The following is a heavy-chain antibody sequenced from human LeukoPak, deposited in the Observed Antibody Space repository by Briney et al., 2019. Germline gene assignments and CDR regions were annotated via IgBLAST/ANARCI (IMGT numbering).Heavy chain of an antibody. D-gene: IGHD2-2*03. CDR3: ARVDIVVVPAGKGFYYYYGMDV. Sequence: VKVSCKASGGTFSSYAISWVRQAPGQGLAWMGGIIPIFGTANYAQKFQGRVTITADESTSTAYMELSSLRSEDTAVYYCARVDIVVVPAGKGFYYYYGMDVWGQGTTVTVSS. V-gene: IGHV1-69*13. CDR1: GGTFSSYA. J-gene: IGHJ6*02. CDR2: IIPIFGTA.